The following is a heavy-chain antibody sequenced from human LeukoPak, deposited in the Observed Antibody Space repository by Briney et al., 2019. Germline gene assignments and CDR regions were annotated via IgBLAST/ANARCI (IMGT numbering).Heavy chain of an antibody. CDR3: ARDLGGSSSLDY. CDR2: ISPNSGGT. D-gene: IGHD6-6*01. V-gene: IGHV1-2*02. CDR1: GYTFTGYY. J-gene: IGHJ4*02. Sequence: ASVKVSCKASGYTFTGYYMHWVRQAPGQGLEWMGWISPNSGGTNYAERFQGRVTMTRDTSLSTAYMELSRLTSDDTAVYYCARDLGGSSSLDYWGQGTLVTVSS.